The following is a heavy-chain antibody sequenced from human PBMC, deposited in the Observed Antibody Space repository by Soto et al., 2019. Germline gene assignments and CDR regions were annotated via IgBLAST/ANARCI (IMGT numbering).Heavy chain of an antibody. CDR1: GFTFSSYA. D-gene: IGHD4-4*01. J-gene: IGHJ2*01. CDR2: ISYDGSNK. CDR3: ARPLWRDDYNWGYFDL. V-gene: IGHV3-30-3*01. Sequence: QVQLVESGGGVVQPGRSLRLSCAASGFTFSSYAMHWVRQAPGKGLECVAVISYDGSNKYYADSVKGRFTISRDKSKNTLYLQMNSLRAEDTAVYYCARPLWRDDYNWGYFDLWGRGTLVTVSS.